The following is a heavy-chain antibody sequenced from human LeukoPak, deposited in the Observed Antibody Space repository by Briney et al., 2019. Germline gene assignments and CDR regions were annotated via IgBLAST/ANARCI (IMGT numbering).Heavy chain of an antibody. CDR3: ARDTYDTLTGYFLFDY. V-gene: IGHV4-59*01. D-gene: IGHD3-9*01. CDR2: ISNSGST. J-gene: IGHJ4*02. Sequence: PETLSLTCTVSGGSINNYYWSWIRQTPGKGLEWIGYISNSGSTNYNPSLKTRVTISLDTSKNQFSLKLSSVTAADTAVFYCARDTYDTLTGYFLFDYWGQGTLVTVSS. CDR1: GGSINNYY.